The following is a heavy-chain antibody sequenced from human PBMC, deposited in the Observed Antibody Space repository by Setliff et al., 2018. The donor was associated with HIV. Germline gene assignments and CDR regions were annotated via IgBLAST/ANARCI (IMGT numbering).Heavy chain of an antibody. D-gene: IGHD3-10*01. Sequence: SETLSLTCTVYGASFTTHYWTWIRQPPGKGLEWIGEIDHSGSTKETPSLKSRVTMSIDTSKDQFSLELRFVTAADMGVYYCARALPTNYYGSDNWFDPWGQGTLVTVSS. V-gene: IGHV4-34*01. CDR3: ARALPTNYYGSDNWFDP. J-gene: IGHJ5*02. CDR2: IDHSGST. CDR1: GASFTTHY.